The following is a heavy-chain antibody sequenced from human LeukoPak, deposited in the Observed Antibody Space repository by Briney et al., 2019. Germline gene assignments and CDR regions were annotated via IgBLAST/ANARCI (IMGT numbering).Heavy chain of an antibody. CDR1: GFTFSSYS. CDR3: ARDPGIRSGWYDAFDI. V-gene: IGHV3-21*01. CDR2: ISSSSSYI. D-gene: IGHD6-19*01. J-gene: IGHJ3*02. Sequence: GGSLRLSCAASGFTFSSYSMNWVRQAPGKGLEWVSSISSSSSYIYYADSVKGRFTISRDNAKNSLYLQMNSLRAEDTAVYYCARDPGIRSGWYDAFDIWGQGTMVTVSS.